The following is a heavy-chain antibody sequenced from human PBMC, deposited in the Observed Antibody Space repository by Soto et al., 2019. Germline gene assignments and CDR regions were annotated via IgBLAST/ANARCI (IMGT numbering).Heavy chain of an antibody. CDR2: IFSGGTT. J-gene: IGHJ4*02. CDR1: GFTVSSNY. Sequence: EVQLVESGGGLIQPGGSLRLFCAASGFTVSSNYMIWVRQAPGMGLEWVSLIFSGGTTYYADSVKGRFTISRDNSKNTLYLQMNGLRAEDTAVYYGATTTQFFYYFDSWGQGTLLTVSS. V-gene: IGHV3-53*01. CDR3: ATTTQFFYYFDS. D-gene: IGHD2-2*01.